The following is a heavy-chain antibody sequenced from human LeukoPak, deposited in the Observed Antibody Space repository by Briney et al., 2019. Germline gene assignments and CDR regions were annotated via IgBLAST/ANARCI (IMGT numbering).Heavy chain of an antibody. CDR1: GFTFSSYG. V-gene: IGHV3-30*02. D-gene: IGHD2-21*01. Sequence: GGSLGLSCAASGFTFSSYGMHWVRQAPGKGLEWVAFIRYDGSNKYYADSVKGRFTISRDNSKNTLYLQMNSLRAEDTAVYYCAKDVVVIARGGDYWGQGTLVTVSS. CDR2: IRYDGSNK. CDR3: AKDVVVIARGGDY. J-gene: IGHJ4*02.